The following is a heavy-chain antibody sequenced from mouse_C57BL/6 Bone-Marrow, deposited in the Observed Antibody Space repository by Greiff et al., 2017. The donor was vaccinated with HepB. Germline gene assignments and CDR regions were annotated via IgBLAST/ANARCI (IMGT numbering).Heavy chain of an antibody. CDR2: IYPGDGDT. J-gene: IGHJ2*01. V-gene: IGHV1-82*01. Sequence: VHLVESGPELVKPGASVKISCKASGYAFTSSWMNWVKQRPGKGLEWIGRIYPGDGDTNYNGKFKGKSTLTADKSSSTAYMQLSSLTSEDSAVYFCARKRVLYAVYFDDWGQGTTLTVSS. D-gene: IGHD1-1*01. CDR1: GYAFTSSW. CDR3: ARKRVLYAVYFDD.